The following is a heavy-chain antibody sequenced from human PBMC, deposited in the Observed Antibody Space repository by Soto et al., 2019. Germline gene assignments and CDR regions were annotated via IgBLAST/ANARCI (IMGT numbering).Heavy chain of an antibody. CDR2: ISSSSSTI. V-gene: IGHV3-48*01. CDR1: GFTFSSYS. D-gene: IGHD6-19*01. J-gene: IGHJ5*02. Sequence: GGSLRLSFAASGFTFSSYSMNWVRQAPGKGLEWVSYISSSSSTIYYADSVKGRFTISRDNAKNSLYLQMNSLRAEDTAVYYCARDPDSSGWYNWFDPWGQGTLVTVSS. CDR3: ARDPDSSGWYNWFDP.